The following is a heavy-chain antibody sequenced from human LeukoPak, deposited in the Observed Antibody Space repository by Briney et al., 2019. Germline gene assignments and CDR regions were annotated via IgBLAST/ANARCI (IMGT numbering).Heavy chain of an antibody. D-gene: IGHD1-1*01. Sequence: SETLSLTCTVSGGSISSYYWSWIRQPPGKGLEWIGHIYYSGSTNYNPSLKSRVTISVDTSKNQFSLKLSSVTAADTAVYYCARRTMSDAFDIWGQGTMVTVSS. CDR3: ARRTMSDAFDI. V-gene: IGHV4-59*08. J-gene: IGHJ3*02. CDR2: IYYSGST. CDR1: GGSISSYY.